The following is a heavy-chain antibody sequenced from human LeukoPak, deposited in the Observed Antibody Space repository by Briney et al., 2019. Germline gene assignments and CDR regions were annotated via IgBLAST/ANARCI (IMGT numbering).Heavy chain of an antibody. V-gene: IGHV4-59*01. CDR1: GGSISSCY. J-gene: IGHJ4*02. Sequence: PSETLSLTCAVSGGSISSCYWSWLRQPPGKGLEWIGYIYNSGSTNYNPSLKSRVTISVDTSKNQFSLKLSSVTAADTAMYYCARGSYGLFDYWGQGTLVTVSS. D-gene: IGHD5-18*01. CDR3: ARGSYGLFDY. CDR2: IYNSGST.